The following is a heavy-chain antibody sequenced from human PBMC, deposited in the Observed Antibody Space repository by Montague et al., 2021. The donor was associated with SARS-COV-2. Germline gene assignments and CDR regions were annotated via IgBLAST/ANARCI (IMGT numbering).Heavy chain of an antibody. CDR2: ISYDGSNK. D-gene: IGHD3-9*01. J-gene: IGHJ6*02. CDR3: AREARYFDWLPSLYYYYGMDV. Sequence: SLRLSCAASGFTFSSYAMHWVRQVPGKGLEWVAVISYDGSNKYYADSVKGRFTISRDNSKNTLYLQMNSLRAEDTAVYYCAREARYFDWLPSLYYYYGMDVWGQGTTVTVSS. CDR1: GFTFSSYA. V-gene: IGHV3-30-3*01.